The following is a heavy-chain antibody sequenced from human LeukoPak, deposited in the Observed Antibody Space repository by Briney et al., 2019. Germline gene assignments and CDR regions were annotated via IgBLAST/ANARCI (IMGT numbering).Heavy chain of an antibody. CDR2: ICYRGSI. V-gene: IGHV4-59*12. Sequence: PSETLSLTCTVSGGSISNYYWSWIRQPPGKGLEWIGYICYRGSIDYSPSLQSRVTISVDTSKNHLSLRLTSVTAADTAVYFCARGVVLGQDDAFDIWGRGTMVTVSS. J-gene: IGHJ3*02. CDR3: ARGVVLGQDDAFDI. D-gene: IGHD3/OR15-3a*01. CDR1: GGSISNYY.